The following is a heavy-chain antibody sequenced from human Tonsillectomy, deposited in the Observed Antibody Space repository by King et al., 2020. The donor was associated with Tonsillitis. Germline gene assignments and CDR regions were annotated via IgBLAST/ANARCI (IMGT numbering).Heavy chain of an antibody. V-gene: IGHV3-30*04. Sequence: VQLVESGGGVVQPGRSLRLSCAASGFTFSNYAMHWVRQAPGKGLEWVAVISYDGSNKYDADSVKGRFTISRDNSKNTLYLQMNSLRPEDTAVYYCAGDSADDYVWGSYRYFDYWGQGNLVTVSS. J-gene: IGHJ4*02. CDR3: AGDSADDYVWGSYRYFDY. D-gene: IGHD3-16*02. CDR2: ISYDGSNK. CDR1: GFTFSNYA.